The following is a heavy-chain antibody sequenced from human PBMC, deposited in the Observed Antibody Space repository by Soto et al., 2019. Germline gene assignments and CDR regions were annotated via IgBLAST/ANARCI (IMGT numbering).Heavy chain of an antibody. V-gene: IGHV3-13*01. CDR3: ARSLFTSSSWPFDY. CDR2: IGTAGDT. J-gene: IGHJ4*02. Sequence: VGSLRLSCAASGFTFSSYDMHWVRQATGKGLEWVSAIGTAGDTYYPGSVKGRFTISRENAKNSLYLQMNSLRAEDTAVYYCARSLFTSSSWPFDYWGQGTLVTVSS. CDR1: GFTFSSYD. D-gene: IGHD6-13*01.